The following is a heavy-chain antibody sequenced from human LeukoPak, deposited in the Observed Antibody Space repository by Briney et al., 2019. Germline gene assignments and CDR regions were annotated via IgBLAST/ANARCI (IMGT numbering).Heavy chain of an antibody. CDR2: ITGSGGNT. J-gene: IGHJ6*02. V-gene: IGHV3-23*01. CDR1: RFIFSIYS. D-gene: IGHD6-13*01. Sequence: GGSLRLSCAASRFIFSIYSMSWVRQAPGKGLEWVSVITGSGGNTYYADSVKGRFTISKDNSKNTVYLQMSSLRVDDTAVYYCAKAASSSWPSYYYGMDVWGQGTTVTVSS. CDR3: AKAASSSWPSYYYGMDV.